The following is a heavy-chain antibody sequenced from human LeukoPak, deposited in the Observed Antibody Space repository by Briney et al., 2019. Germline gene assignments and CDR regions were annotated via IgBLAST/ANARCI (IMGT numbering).Heavy chain of an antibody. CDR1: GFTVSTNF. CDR3: ARLASRSY. D-gene: IGHD6-6*01. CDR2: VYADGGT. Sequence: GGSLRLSCAVSGFTVSTNFMSWVRQAPGKGPEWVSIVYADGGTKYADSVKGRFTISRDTSKNTFSLQMNNLRAEDTAVYYCARLASRSYWGQGTLVAVSS. V-gene: IGHV3-53*01. J-gene: IGHJ4*02.